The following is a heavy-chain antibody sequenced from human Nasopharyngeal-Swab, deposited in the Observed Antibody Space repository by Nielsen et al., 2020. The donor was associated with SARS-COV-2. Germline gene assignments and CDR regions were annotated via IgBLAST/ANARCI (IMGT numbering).Heavy chain of an antibody. CDR2: IYYSGST. Sequence: SETLSLTCTVSGGSISSYYWSWIRQPPGKGLEWIGYIYYSGSTNYNPSLKSRVTISVDTSKNQFSLKLSSVTAADTAVYYCARELTTVTDAYYYGMDVWGQGTTVTVS. D-gene: IGHD4-11*01. V-gene: IGHV4-59*01. J-gene: IGHJ6*02. CDR1: GGSISSYY. CDR3: ARELTTVTDAYYYGMDV.